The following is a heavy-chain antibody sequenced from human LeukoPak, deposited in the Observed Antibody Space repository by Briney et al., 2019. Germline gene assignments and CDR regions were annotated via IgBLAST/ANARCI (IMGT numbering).Heavy chain of an antibody. CDR2: IRYEGSDK. CDR3: AKDTPTTGYHLDS. D-gene: IGHD1-1*01. CDR1: GFTLRVYG. J-gene: IGHJ4*02. Sequence: GGSLRLSCAASGFTLRVYGMHWVRQAPGKGLEWVAFIRYEGSDKSYADSVKGRFTLSRDNSENTLYLQINSLRVEDTAVYYCAKDTPTTGYHLDSWGQGTLVTVSS. V-gene: IGHV3-30*02.